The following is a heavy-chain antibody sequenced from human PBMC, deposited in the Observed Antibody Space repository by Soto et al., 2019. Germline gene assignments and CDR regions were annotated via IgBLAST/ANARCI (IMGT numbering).Heavy chain of an antibody. CDR2: IYYSGST. D-gene: IGHD5-12*01. Sequence: SETLSLTCTVSGGSISSGDYYWSWIRQPPGKGLEWIGYIYYSGSTYYNPSLKSRVTISVDTSKNQFSLKLSSVTAADTAVYYCARREISGYDYKSPFDYWGQGTLVTVSS. V-gene: IGHV4-30-4*01. CDR3: ARREISGYDYKSPFDY. CDR1: GGSISSGDYY. J-gene: IGHJ4*02.